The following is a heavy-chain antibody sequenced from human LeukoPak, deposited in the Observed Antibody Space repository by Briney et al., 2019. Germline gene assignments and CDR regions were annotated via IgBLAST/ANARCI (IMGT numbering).Heavy chain of an antibody. CDR2: INHSGST. Sequence: GSLRLSCAASGFTFSNAWMSWVRQPPGKGLEWIGEINHSGSTNYNPSLKSRVTISVDTSKNQFSLKLSSVTAADTAVYYCASTPLRIAARDYWGQGTLVTVSS. D-gene: IGHD6-6*01. V-gene: IGHV4-34*01. J-gene: IGHJ4*02. CDR1: GFTFSNAW. CDR3: ASTPLRIAARDY.